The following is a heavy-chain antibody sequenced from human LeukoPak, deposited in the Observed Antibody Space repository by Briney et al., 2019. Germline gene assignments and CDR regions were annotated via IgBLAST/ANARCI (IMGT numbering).Heavy chain of an antibody. CDR2: IYSIGSP. J-gene: IGHJ5*01. V-gene: IGHV4-59*01. D-gene: IGHD3-22*01. Sequence: SETLSLTCTVPGGSISSYYWSWIRRPPGKGLEWIGYIYSIGSPNYNSSLKSRVTMSVDTSKNQFSLKLSSVTAADTAVYYCARDRHDSSGYYYDSWGPGTLVTVSS. CDR1: GGSISSYY. CDR3: ARDRHDSSGYYYDS.